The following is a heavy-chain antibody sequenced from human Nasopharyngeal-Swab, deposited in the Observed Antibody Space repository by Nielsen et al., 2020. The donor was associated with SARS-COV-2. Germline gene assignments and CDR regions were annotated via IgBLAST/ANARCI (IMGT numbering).Heavy chain of an antibody. CDR2: ISYDGTHK. CDR3: ARGTSGSLSPFDF. V-gene: IGHV3-30-3*01. Sequence: GESLKISCAVSGFTFSNYWIHWVRQAPGKGLEWVAVISYDGTHKNYADSVKGRFTISRDASKNTVYLEMNSLRAEDTAVYFCARGTSGSLSPFDFWGQGLLVTVSS. D-gene: IGHD3-10*01. CDR1: GFTFSNYW. J-gene: IGHJ4*02.